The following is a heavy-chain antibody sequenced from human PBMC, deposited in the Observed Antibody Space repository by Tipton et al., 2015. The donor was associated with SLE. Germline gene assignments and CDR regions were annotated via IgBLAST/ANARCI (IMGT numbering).Heavy chain of an antibody. CDR2: IIPIFGTA. D-gene: IGHD6-19*01. Sequence: QLVQSGAEMKKPGSSVKVSCEASGGTFSSYAISWVRQAPGHGLKWMGGIIPIFGTANYAQEFQGRVTITADKSTYTAHMELSSLRSEDTAVYYCARVVAGTRDAFEIWGQGTMVTVSS. CDR3: ARVVAGTRDAFEI. V-gene: IGHV1-69*06. CDR1: GGTFSSYA. J-gene: IGHJ3*02.